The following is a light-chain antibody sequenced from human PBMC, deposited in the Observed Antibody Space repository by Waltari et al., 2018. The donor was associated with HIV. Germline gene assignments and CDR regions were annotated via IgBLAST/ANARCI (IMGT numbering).Light chain of an antibody. CDR2: RDI. J-gene: IGLJ2*01. CDR3: QVWDSSTVV. CDR1: HIGRKN. Sequence: SYELTQPLSVSAALGQTARIPCGGNHIGRKNVQWYQQKPGQAPVLVIDRDINRPSGFPERFSGSNSGNTATLTISRAQAGDEADYYCQVWDSSTVVFGGGTKLTVL. V-gene: IGLV3-9*01.